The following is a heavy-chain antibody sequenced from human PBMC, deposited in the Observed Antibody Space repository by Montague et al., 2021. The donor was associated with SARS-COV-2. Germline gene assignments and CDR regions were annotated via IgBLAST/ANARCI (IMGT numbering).Heavy chain of an antibody. CDR2: IYYRGST. D-gene: IGHD3-10*01. Sequence: SETLSLTCTVSGGSISSYYWSWIRQPPGKGLEWIGYIYYRGSTNYNPSLKTRVTISVDTSKNQFSLKLSSVTAADAAVYYCARPLNLYYYDSGCNSGWFDHWGQGTLVTVSS. J-gene: IGHJ5*02. CDR3: ARPLNLYYYDSGCNSGWFDH. CDR1: GGSISSYY. V-gene: IGHV4-59*08.